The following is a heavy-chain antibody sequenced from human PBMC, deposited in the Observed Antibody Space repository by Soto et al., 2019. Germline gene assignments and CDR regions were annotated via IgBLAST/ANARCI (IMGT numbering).Heavy chain of an antibody. V-gene: IGHV5-51*01. CDR3: ARPYGMDV. Sequence: PGESLKISCKGSGYSFTSYWIGWVRQMPGKGLGWMGVIYPDDSETRYSPSFQGQVTISADKSIDTAYLQWSSLKASDTAMYYCARPYGMDVWGRGTTVTVSS. CDR1: GYSFTSYW. J-gene: IGHJ6*02. CDR2: IYPDDSET.